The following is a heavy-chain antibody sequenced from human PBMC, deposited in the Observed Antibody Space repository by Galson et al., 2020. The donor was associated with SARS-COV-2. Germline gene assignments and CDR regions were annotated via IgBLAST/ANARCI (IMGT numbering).Heavy chain of an antibody. CDR3: VKGMRWLQFPTALRD. V-gene: IGHV3-43*01. CDR1: GFNFDDYN. J-gene: IGHJ4*02. D-gene: IGHD5-12*01. Sequence: GGTLRLSCVASGFNFDDYNMHWVRQAPGKGLEWLSVISCNGAVTYYPDAVTRRFTISRDNTKHFPTLQMNSLRAGDTALYYCVKGMRWLQFPTALRDWGQGTLVTVAS. CDR2: ISCNGAVT.